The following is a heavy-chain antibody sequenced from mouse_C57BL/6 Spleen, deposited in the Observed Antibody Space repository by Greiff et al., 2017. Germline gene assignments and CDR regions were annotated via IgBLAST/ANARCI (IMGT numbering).Heavy chain of an antibody. CDR3: ARKHNWDGAMDY. CDR1: GYTFTDYY. CDR2: INPNNGGT. D-gene: IGHD4-1*01. V-gene: IGHV1-26*01. J-gene: IGHJ4*01. Sequence: VQLQQSGPELVKPGASVKISCKASGYTFTDYYMNWVKQSHGKSLEWIGDINPNNGGTSYNQKFKGKATLTVDKSSSTAYMELRSLTSEDSAVYYCARKHNWDGAMDYWGQGTSVTVSS.